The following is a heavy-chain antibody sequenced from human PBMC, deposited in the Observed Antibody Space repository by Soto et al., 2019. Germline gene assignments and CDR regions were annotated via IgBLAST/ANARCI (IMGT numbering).Heavy chain of an antibody. J-gene: IGHJ6*02. CDR2: VYYSGST. CDR3: ARHPTVNYYGMDV. D-gene: IGHD1-1*01. CDR1: GGSITSYY. V-gene: IGHV4-59*08. Sequence: QVQLQESGPGLVKPSETLSLTCTVSGGSITSYYWSWIRQPPGKGLEWIGYVYYSGSTNYNPSLKSRVTISVDTSKDQCSLKLSSVTAADTAVYYCARHPTVNYYGMDVWGQGTTVTVSS.